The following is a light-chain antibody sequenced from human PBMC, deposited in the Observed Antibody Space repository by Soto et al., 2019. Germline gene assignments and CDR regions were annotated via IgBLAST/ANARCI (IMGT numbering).Light chain of an antibody. V-gene: IGKV3-20*01. CDR2: GAS. CDR3: QQYGGSPWT. CDR1: QSISGRK. Sequence: EIALTQSPGTLSLSPGERATLPWRASQSISGRKLAWYQQRPGQAPRLLIYGASSKATGIPDRFSGSGSGTDFTLTISRLEPEDFAVYYCQQYGGSPWTFGQGIKVEIK. J-gene: IGKJ1*01.